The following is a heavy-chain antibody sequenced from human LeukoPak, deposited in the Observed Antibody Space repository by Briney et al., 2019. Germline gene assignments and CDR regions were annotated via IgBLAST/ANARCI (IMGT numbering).Heavy chain of an antibody. Sequence: GGSLRLSCAASGLTFSSYWMSWVRQAPGRGLEWVANIKQDGSEKYYVDSVKGRFTISRDNAKNSLYLQMNSLRAEDTALYYCARHNPLWGYWGQGTLVTVSS. CDR3: ARHNPLWGY. CDR2: IKQDGSEK. D-gene: IGHD1-14*01. V-gene: IGHV3-7*04. J-gene: IGHJ4*02. CDR1: GLTFSSYW.